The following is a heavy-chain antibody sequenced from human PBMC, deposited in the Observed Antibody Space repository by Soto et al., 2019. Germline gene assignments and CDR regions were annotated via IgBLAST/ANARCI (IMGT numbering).Heavy chain of an antibody. Sequence: QVQLVQSETEVKKPGASVKVSCKASGYIFTNYDITWVRQAPGQGLEWMGWVSGYTGNTKYAQKFQDRVTMTTDTSTSTVYRELRSLRSDDTAVYYCARFGSAPYYYYGVDVWGQGTTVSVPS. CDR2: VSGYTGNT. V-gene: IGHV1-18*01. J-gene: IGHJ6*02. D-gene: IGHD3-10*01. CDR1: GYIFTNYD. CDR3: ARFGSAPYYYYGVDV.